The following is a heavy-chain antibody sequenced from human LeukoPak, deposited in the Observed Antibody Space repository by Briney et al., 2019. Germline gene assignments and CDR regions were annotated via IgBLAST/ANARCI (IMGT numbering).Heavy chain of an antibody. J-gene: IGHJ4*02. CDR3: ARDGGLPVVPAATPDY. CDR2: ISGSGGST. D-gene: IGHD2-2*01. Sequence: PGGSLRLSCAASGFTFSSYAMSWVRQAPGKGLEWVSAISGSGGSTYYADSVKGRFTISRDNSKNTLYLQMNSLRAEDTAVYYCARDGGLPVVPAATPDYWGQGTLVTVSS. CDR1: GFTFSSYA. V-gene: IGHV3-23*01.